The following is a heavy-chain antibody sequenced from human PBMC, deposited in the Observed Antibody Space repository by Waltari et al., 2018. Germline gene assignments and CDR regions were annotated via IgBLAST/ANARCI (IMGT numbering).Heavy chain of an antibody. J-gene: IGHJ5*02. CDR3: ARGDFTMVRGVNNWFDP. CDR2: IYYSGST. V-gene: IGHV4-39*01. CDR1: GGSISSSSYY. Sequence: QLQLQESGPGLVKPSETLSLTCTVSGGSISSSSYYWGWIRQPPGKGLEWIGSIYYSGSTYYNPSLKSRVTISVDTSKNQFSLKLSSVTAADTAVYYCARGDFTMVRGVNNWFDPWGQGTLVTVSS. D-gene: IGHD3-10*01.